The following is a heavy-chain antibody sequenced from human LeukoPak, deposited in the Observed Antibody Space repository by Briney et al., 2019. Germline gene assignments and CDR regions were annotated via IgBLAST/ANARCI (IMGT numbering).Heavy chain of an antibody. V-gene: IGHV3-64*01. CDR1: GFTFSIDT. D-gene: IGHD2-21*02. CDR2: ISSNVGST. Sequence: GGALRLSCAASGFTFSIDTMHWVRQAPGEGLEYVSAISSNVGSTYYANSVKGRFTISRDNSKNTLYLQMGSLSAEDMAVYYCASGPAITANRPFDYWGQGTLVTVSS. CDR3: ASGPAITANRPFDY. J-gene: IGHJ4*02.